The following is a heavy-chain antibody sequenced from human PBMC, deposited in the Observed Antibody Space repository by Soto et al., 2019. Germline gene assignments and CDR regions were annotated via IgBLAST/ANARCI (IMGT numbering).Heavy chain of an antibody. V-gene: IGHV3-23*01. Sequence: EVQLLESGGGLVQPGGSLRLSCAASGFTFSSYAMRWVRQAPGKGLEWVSAISGSGDSTYYADSVKGRFTISRDNSKNAWYLQMSSLRAEDTAVYYCAKRGSGSYYADWGQGTLVTVSS. D-gene: IGHD3-10*01. CDR2: ISGSGDST. CDR1: GFTFSSYA. CDR3: AKRGSGSYYAD. J-gene: IGHJ4*02.